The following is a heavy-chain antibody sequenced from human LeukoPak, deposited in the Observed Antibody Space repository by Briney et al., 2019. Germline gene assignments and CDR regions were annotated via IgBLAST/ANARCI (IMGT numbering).Heavy chain of an antibody. D-gene: IGHD6-13*01. J-gene: IGHJ4*02. CDR1: GFTFGSYW. CDR3: ARGTAATAGIDY. V-gene: IGHV3-74*01. CDR2: INTDGSSP. Sequence: TGGSLRLSCAASGFTFGSYWMHWVRQAPGKGLVWVSHINTDGSSPTYGDFAKGRFTVSRDNARNTLFLQMNSLRVEDTAVYYCARGTAATAGIDYWGQGTLVTVSS.